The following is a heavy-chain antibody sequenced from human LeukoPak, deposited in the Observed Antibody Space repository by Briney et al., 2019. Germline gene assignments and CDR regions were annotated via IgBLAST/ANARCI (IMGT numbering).Heavy chain of an antibody. CDR1: GFTFSNYW. V-gene: IGHV3-7*01. CDR3: VSQQLAPP. CDR2: IEEDGTRE. J-gene: IGHJ5*02. Sequence: GGSLGLSCAASGFTFSNYWLSWVRQAPGKGLEWVANIEEDGTREDYVDSVRGRFTVSRDNANNSVYLQMNSLRAEDTAVYYCVSQQLAPPWGQGTLVTVSS. D-gene: IGHD5-24*01.